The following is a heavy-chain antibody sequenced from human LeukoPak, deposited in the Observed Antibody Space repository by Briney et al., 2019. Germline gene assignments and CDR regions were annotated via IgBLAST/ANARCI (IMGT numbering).Heavy chain of an antibody. D-gene: IGHD3-16*01. J-gene: IGHJ6*03. V-gene: IGHV3-7*01. CDR2: IKQDGSVK. CDR3: ARIRDYYYYMDV. Sequence: GGSLRLSFAASGFTFSSYWMSWVRQAPGKGLEWVANIKQDGSVKYYVDSVKGRFTISRDNAKNSLYLQMNSLRAEDTAVYYCARIRDYYYYMDVWGKGTTVTVSS. CDR1: GFTFSSYW.